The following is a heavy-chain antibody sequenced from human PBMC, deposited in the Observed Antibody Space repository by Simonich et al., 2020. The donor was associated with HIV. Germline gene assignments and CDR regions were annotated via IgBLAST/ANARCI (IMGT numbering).Heavy chain of an antibody. D-gene: IGHD3-10*01. CDR3: AKDKGAYYGSGSPVY. Sequence: EVQLVESGGGLVQPGGSLRLSCAASGFTFDDYAMHWVRQAPGKGLGWVSGISWNSGSIGYADSVKGRFTISRDNAKNSLYLQMNSLRAEDTALYYCAKDKGAYYGSGSPVYWGQGTLVTVSS. CDR1: GFTFDDYA. V-gene: IGHV3-9*01. J-gene: IGHJ4*02. CDR2: ISWNSGSI.